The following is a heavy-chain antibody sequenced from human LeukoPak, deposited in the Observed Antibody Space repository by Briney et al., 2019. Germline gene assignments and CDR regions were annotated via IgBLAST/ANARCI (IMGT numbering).Heavy chain of an antibody. CDR1: GFTFDDYT. CDR2: ISWDGGST. V-gene: IGHV3-43*01. J-gene: IGHJ4*02. CDR3: ARVWSITAAFDY. D-gene: IGHD6-13*01. Sequence: GGSLRLSCAASGFTFDDYTIHWVRQAPGKGLEWVSLISWDGGSTYYADSVKGRFTISRDNAKNSLYLQMNSLRAEDTAVYYCARVWSITAAFDYWGQGTLVTVSS.